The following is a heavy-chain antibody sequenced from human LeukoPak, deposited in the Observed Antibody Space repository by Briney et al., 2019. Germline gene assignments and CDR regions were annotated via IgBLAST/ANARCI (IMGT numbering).Heavy chain of an antibody. Sequence: GGSLRLSCAASGFTFSSYGMHWVRQAPGKGLEWVAVIWYDGSNKYYADSVKGRFTISRDNSKNTLYLQMNSLRAEDTAVYYCARDDIDYYDSTFDYWGQGTLVTVSS. V-gene: IGHV3-33*01. CDR1: GFTFSSYG. CDR2: IWYDGSNK. J-gene: IGHJ4*02. CDR3: ARDDIDYYDSTFDY. D-gene: IGHD3-22*01.